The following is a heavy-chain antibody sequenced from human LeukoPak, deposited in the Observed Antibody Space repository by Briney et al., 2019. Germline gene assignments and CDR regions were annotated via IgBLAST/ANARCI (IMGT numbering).Heavy chain of an antibody. Sequence: PGGSLRLSCAASGFTFSSYAMHWVRQAPGKGLEWVAVISYDGSNKYYADSVKGRFTISRDNSKNTLYLQMNSLRAEDTAVYYCAKYVYSGYHFVLNGWFDPWGQGTLVTVSS. CDR3: AKYVYSGYHFVLNGWFDP. V-gene: IGHV3-30*04. CDR1: GFTFSSYA. CDR2: ISYDGSNK. D-gene: IGHD5-12*01. J-gene: IGHJ5*02.